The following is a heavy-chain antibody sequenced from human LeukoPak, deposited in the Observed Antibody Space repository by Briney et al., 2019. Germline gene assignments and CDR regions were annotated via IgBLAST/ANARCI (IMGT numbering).Heavy chain of an antibody. CDR2: ISSSGSTI. J-gene: IGHJ4*02. D-gene: IGHD5-24*01. V-gene: IGHV3-48*03. CDR3: ARTIEMATISYFDY. Sequence: GGSLRLSCAASGFTSSSYEMNWVRQAPGKGLGWVSYISSSGSTIYYADSVKGRFTISRDNAKNSLYLQMNSLRAGDTAVYYCARTIEMATISYFDYWGQGTLVTVSS. CDR1: GFTSSSYE.